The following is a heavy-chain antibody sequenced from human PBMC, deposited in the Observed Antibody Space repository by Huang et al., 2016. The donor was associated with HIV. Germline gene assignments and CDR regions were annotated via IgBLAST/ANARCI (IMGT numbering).Heavy chain of an antibody. CDR1: GDSVSNHY. J-gene: IGHJ4*02. Sequence: QVQLQESGPGLVKSSETLSLACSVSGDSVSNHYWNWLRQNQGKGLGWIGRIYSSGTTFSNHSLTNLVSFSLATSKNRFALNVTSVAAADTSVYYCARGFDILVDRFDFWGQGTLVTVSS. CDR3: ARGFDILVDRFDF. V-gene: IGHV4-59*02. CDR2: IYSSGTT. D-gene: IGHD3-9*01.